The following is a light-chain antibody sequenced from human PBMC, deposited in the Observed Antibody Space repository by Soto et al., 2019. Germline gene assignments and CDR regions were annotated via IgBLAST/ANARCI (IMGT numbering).Light chain of an antibody. CDR1: QSVSSY. J-gene: IGKJ3*01. CDR3: QQRTNWRFT. V-gene: IGKV3-11*01. Sequence: EIVLTQSPATLSLSPGERATLSCRASQSVSSYLAWYQQKPGQAPRLLIYDASNRATGIPARFSGSGSGTDFTLTIISLEPEDFAVYYCQQRTNWRFTFGPGTKVDI. CDR2: DAS.